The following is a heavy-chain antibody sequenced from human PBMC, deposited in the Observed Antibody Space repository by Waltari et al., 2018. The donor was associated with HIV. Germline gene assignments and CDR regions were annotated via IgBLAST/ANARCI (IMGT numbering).Heavy chain of an antibody. CDR3: ATDVCVTGTPRGTCD. CDR2: FDAEDGET. J-gene: IGHJ4*02. V-gene: IGHV1-24*01. D-gene: IGHD3-16*01. CDR1: GILVTKLS. Sequence: QLEQPGAVVKKPGASVRVSCKVSGILVTKLSIPWVRQTPEKRLGWMGQFDAEDGETTYAQKFQGRVTMTQDTSTNTAYLELSSLRSEDTAVFYCATDVCVTGTPRGTCDWGQGTLVTVSS.